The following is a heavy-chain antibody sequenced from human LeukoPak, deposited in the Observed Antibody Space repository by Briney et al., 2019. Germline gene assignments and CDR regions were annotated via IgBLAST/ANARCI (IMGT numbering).Heavy chain of an antibody. D-gene: IGHD1-20*01. J-gene: IGHJ4*02. V-gene: IGHV3-72*01. CDR3: VTGSRFDF. CDR1: GFTFSDHD. Sequence: PGGSLRLSCAASGFTFSDHDMDWVRQAPGKGLEWVGRTRNKANSYTTEYAASVKGRFTISRHDSKNSLYLQMNSLKADDTAVYHCVTGSRFDFWGQGTLVTVSS. CDR2: TRNKANSYTT.